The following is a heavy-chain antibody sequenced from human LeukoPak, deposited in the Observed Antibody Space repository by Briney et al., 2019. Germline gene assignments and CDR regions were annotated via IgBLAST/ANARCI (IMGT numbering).Heavy chain of an antibody. Sequence: GSLRLSCAASGFTFSDYAMRWVRQAPGKGLEWVSTIGGGGDDTYYADSVKGRFTISRDKSNNTVYLHMNSLRADDTAVYYCARALYGDQGGADYWGRGTLVTVSS. CDR2: IGGGGDDT. D-gene: IGHD4-17*01. J-gene: IGHJ4*02. CDR3: ARALYGDQGGADY. V-gene: IGHV3-23*01. CDR1: GFTFSDYA.